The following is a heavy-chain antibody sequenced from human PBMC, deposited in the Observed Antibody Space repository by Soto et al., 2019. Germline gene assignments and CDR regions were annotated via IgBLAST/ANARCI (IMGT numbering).Heavy chain of an antibody. J-gene: IGHJ4*02. CDR1: GYNFRTVW. V-gene: IGHV5-51*01. CDR3: ARGRHNGGAGYFDF. CDR2: IYPDDSET. Sequence: PGESLKISCSTSGYNFRTVWIGWLRQMPGKGLEWMGFIYPDDSETKYSPSFEGQVTMSSDSYRSIAYLQWSSLQASDTAIYYCARGRHNGGAGYFDFWGQGTLVTVSS. D-gene: IGHD2-8*01.